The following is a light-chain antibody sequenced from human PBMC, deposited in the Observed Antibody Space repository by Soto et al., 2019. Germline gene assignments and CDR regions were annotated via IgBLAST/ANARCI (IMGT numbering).Light chain of an antibody. CDR1: SSNIGSNS. V-gene: IGLV1-44*01. Sequence: QSVLTQPPSASGTPGQRVTISCSGSSSNIGSNSVNWYQQVPGTAPKVVIYDNHQRPSGVPDRFSGSKSGTSASLGISGLQPEDEAGYYCATWDDSLNNPVFGGGTKLTVL. J-gene: IGLJ3*02. CDR3: ATWDDSLNNPV. CDR2: DNH.